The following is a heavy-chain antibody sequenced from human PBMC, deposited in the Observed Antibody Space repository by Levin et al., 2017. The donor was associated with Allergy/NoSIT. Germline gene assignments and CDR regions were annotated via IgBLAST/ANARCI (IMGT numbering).Heavy chain of an antibody. D-gene: IGHD6-13*01. CDR3: ARGQGGAAAGPGCY. CDR1: GFTFSSYG. CDR2: IWYDGSNK. J-gene: IGHJ4*02. V-gene: IGHV3-33*01. Sequence: PGGSLRLSCAASGFTFSSYGMHWVRQAPGKGLEWVAVIWYDGSNKYYADSVKGRFTISRDNSKNTLYLQMNSLRAEDTAVYYCARGQGGAAAGPGCYWGQGTLVTVSS.